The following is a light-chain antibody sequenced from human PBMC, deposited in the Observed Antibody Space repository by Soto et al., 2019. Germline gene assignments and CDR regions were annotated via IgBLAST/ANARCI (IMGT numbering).Light chain of an antibody. CDR2: GTS. J-gene: IGKJ1*01. CDR3: KQYLASPPWT. V-gene: IGKV3-20*01. CDR1: QSVNSGY. Sequence: EIVLTQSPGTLSLSPGERAILACRASQSVNSGYLAWYQQKPGQAPRLLIYGTSIRAAGIPDRFSGSGSGTAFPLTISRLEHEDFAVYSCKQYLASPPWTFGQGTKVE.